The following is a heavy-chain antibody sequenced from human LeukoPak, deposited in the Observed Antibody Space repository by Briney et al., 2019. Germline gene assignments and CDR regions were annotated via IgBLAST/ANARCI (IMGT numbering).Heavy chain of an antibody. CDR1: GFTVSGNY. Sequence: GGSLRLSCAASGFTVSGNYMTWVRQAPGMGLEWVSVTYGDGSTSYADSVKDRFTISRDISKNTFFLQMNNLRAEDTAVYYCARDHRYGGLCDYWGQGTLVTVSS. D-gene: IGHD1-1*01. CDR3: ARDHRYGGLCDY. J-gene: IGHJ4*02. V-gene: IGHV3-66*01. CDR2: TYGDGST.